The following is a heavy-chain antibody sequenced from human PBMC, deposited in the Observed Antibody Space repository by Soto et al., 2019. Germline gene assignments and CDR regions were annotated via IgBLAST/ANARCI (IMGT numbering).Heavy chain of an antibody. CDR3: ARGPRCINTSCSNDYYHCGLDV. J-gene: IGHJ6*02. V-gene: IGHV4-34*01. D-gene: IGHD2-2*01. CDR2: INHSGRT. Sequence: QVQLQQWGAGLLKPSETLSLTCAVNGGSFSGYYWSWIRQPPGKGLEWIGEINHSGRTNLNPSLKSRVSTSVDTSKNHFSLRWSSVTAADTAVYYCARGPRCINTSCSNDYYHCGLDVWGQGTTVTVSS. CDR1: GGSFSGYY.